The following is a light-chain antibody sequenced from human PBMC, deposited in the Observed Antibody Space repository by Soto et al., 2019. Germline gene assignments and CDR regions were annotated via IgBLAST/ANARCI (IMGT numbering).Light chain of an antibody. J-gene: IGKJ1*01. CDR2: GAS. CDR3: QQYNNWPPTWT. CDR1: QSVSNN. Sequence: EIVMTQSPATLSVSPGESATLSCRASQSVSNNLAWYQQKPGQTPRLLIYGASTRATGFPARFSGSGSGTEFFLTISSLQSEDFAVYYCQQYNNWPPTWTFGQGTKVDIK. V-gene: IGKV3-15*01.